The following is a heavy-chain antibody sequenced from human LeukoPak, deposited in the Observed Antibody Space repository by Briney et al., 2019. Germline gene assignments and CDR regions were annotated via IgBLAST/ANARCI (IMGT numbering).Heavy chain of an antibody. V-gene: IGHV3-30*18. Sequence: GRSLRLSCAASGFTFSSFGMHWVRQAPGKGLEWVAVISFDGSYKSYAVSMKGRFTISRDNSKNTMYLHMNSLRLEDTAVYYCAKDYGGENLDYWGQGTLVTVPS. J-gene: IGHJ4*02. D-gene: IGHD4-23*01. CDR3: AKDYGGENLDY. CDR1: GFTFSSFG. CDR2: ISFDGSYK.